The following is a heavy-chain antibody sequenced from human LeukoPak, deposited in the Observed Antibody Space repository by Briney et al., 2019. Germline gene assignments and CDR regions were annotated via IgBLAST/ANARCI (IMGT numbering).Heavy chain of an antibody. V-gene: IGHV3-23*01. CDR1: GFTFSSYA. Sequence: GGSLRLSCAASGFTFSSYAMSWVRQAPGKGLEWVSAISGSGGSTYYADSVKGRFTISRDNSKNTLYLQMNSLRAEDTAVYYCARSIANERYFQHWGQGTLVTVSS. J-gene: IGHJ1*01. CDR2: ISGSGGST. CDR3: ARSIANERYFQH.